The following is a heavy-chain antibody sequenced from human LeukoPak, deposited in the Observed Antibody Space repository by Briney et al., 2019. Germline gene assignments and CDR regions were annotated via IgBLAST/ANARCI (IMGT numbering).Heavy chain of an antibody. CDR2: IYTSGST. CDR1: GGSISSGSYY. V-gene: IGHV4-61*02. Sequence: SETLSLTCTVSGGSISSGSYYWSWIRQPAGKGLEWIGRIYTSGSTNYNPALKSRVTISVDTSKNQFSLKLSSVTAADTAVYYCARDAYDSSGLLRFLWFDPWGQGTLATVSS. CDR3: ARDAYDSSGLLRFLWFDP. J-gene: IGHJ5*02. D-gene: IGHD3-22*01.